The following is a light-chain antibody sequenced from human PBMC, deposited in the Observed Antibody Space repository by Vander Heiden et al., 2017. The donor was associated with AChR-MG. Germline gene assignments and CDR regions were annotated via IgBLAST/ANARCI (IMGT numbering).Light chain of an antibody. Sequence: QSALTQPRSVSGSPGQSVTISCTGTSSDVGIYNYVSWYQQHAGKAPKLMIYDVTERPSGVPDRFSGSKSGNTASLTISGLQAEDEADYYCCSYAGSFVVFGGGTKLTVL. CDR2: DVT. J-gene: IGLJ2*01. CDR3: CSYAGSFVV. CDR1: SSDVGIYNY. V-gene: IGLV2-11*01.